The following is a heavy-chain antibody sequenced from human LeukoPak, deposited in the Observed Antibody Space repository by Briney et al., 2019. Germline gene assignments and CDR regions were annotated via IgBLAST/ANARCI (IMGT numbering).Heavy chain of an antibody. CDR1: GFTFSSYA. CDR3: AKRVGGGI. J-gene: IGHJ3*02. CDR2: ISGSGGST. Sequence: HPGASLRLSCAASGFTFSSYAMSWVRQAPGKGLEWVSGISGSGGSTYYPDSVKGRFTISRDNSKNTLYLQMNSLRAEDTAVYYCAKRVGGGIWGQGTMVTVSS. V-gene: IGHV3-23*01. D-gene: IGHD2-21*01.